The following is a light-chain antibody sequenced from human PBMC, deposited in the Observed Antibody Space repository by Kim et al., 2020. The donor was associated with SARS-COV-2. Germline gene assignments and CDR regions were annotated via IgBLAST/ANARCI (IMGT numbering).Light chain of an antibody. V-gene: IGKV1-5*01. Sequence: VGDRVTITCRASQSINIYLAWYQQKPGKAPSLLIYDASILESGVPSRFSGSGSGTEFTLTISSLQPDDFATYYCQEYKSDSWTFGQGTKVDIK. J-gene: IGKJ1*01. CDR3: QEYKSDSWT. CDR2: DAS. CDR1: QSINIY.